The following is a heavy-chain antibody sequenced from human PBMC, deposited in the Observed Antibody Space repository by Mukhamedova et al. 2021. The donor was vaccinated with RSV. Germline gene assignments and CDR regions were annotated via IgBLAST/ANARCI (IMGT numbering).Heavy chain of an antibody. V-gene: IGHV3-30-3*02. CDR3: AKDRGYCSSPRYYVGMDV. Sequence: AEYMGGRFTISRDNSKNTLYLQMNSLRPEDTAVYYCAKDRGYCSSPRYYVGMDVWGQGTTVTVSS. D-gene: IGHD2-2*01. J-gene: IGHJ6*02.